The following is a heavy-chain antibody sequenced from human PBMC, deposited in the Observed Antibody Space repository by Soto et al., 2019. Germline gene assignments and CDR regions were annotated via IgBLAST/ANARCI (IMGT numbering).Heavy chain of an antibody. CDR2: IYYSGST. J-gene: IGHJ5*02. Sequence: TLSLTCTVSGGSISSGGYYWSWIRQHPGKGLEWIGYIYYSGSTYYNPSLKSRVTISVDTSKNQFSLKLSSVTAADTAVYYCARGGIVLMVYTNWFDPWGQGTLVTVSS. V-gene: IGHV4-31*03. D-gene: IGHD2-8*01. CDR3: ARGGIVLMVYTNWFDP. CDR1: GGSISSGGYY.